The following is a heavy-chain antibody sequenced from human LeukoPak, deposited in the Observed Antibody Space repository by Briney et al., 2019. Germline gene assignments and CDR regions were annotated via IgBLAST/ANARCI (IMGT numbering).Heavy chain of an antibody. V-gene: IGHV3-30*04. D-gene: IGHD6-13*01. J-gene: IGHJ3*02. CDR1: GFTFSSYA. CDR2: ISYDGSNK. Sequence: GRSLRLSCAASGFTFSSYAMHWVRQAPGKGLEWVAVISYDGSNKYYADSVKGRFTISRDNSKNTLYLQMNSLRAEDMAVYYCARGYSSSWAGEDAFDIWGQGTMVTVSS. CDR3: ARGYSSSWAGEDAFDI.